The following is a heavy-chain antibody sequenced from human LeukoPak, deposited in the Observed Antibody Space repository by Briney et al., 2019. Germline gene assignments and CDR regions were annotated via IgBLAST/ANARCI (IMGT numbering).Heavy chain of an antibody. CDR3: ARGYCSSTSCYKNWFDP. D-gene: IGHD2-2*02. J-gene: IGHJ5*02. CDR1: GFTFSTYW. CDR2: IKHDGSEI. Sequence: PGGSLRLSCAASGFTFSTYWMNWVRQAPGKGLEWMANIKHDGSEINYMDSVKGRFTISRDNAKNSLYLQMNSLRTEDTAVYYCARGYCSSTSCYKNWFDPWGQGTLVTVSS. V-gene: IGHV3-7*05.